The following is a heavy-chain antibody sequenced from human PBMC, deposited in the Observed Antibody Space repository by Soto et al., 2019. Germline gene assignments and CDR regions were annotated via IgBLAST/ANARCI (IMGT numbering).Heavy chain of an antibody. V-gene: IGHV3-30-3*01. CDR1: GFTFSSYA. CDR3: ARDGGAC. CDR2: MSYDGSNK. J-gene: IGHJ4*02. D-gene: IGHD3-16*01. Sequence: QVQLVESGGGVVEPGRSLRLSCAASGFTFSSYAMHWVLRAPGKGLEWMAVMSYDGSNKYYADSVKGRFTISRDNSNNTLYLQTNRLRPEDTALYYCARDGGACWGQGTLVIVSS.